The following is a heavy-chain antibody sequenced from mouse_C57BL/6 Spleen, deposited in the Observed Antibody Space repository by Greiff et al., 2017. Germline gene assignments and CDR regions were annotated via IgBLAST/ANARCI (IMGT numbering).Heavy chain of an antibody. CDR1: GYTFTEYT. CDR3: ARHEGDSQPYYAMDY. J-gene: IGHJ4*01. V-gene: IGHV1-62-2*01. Sequence: VKLMESGAELVKPGASVKLSCKASGYTFTEYTIHWVKQRSGQGLEWIGWFYPGSGSIKYNEKFKDKATLTADKSSSTVYMELSRLTSEDSAVYFCARHEGDSQPYYAMDYWGQGTSVTVSS. CDR2: FYPGSGSI. D-gene: IGHD2-12*01.